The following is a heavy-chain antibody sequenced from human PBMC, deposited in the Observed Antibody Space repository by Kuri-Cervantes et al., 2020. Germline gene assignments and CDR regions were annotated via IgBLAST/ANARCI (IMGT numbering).Heavy chain of an antibody. CDR1: GGTFSSYA. D-gene: IGHD1-14*01. J-gene: IGHJ4*02. CDR3: ARDYRDGPDY. Sequence: ASVKVSCKASGGTFSSYAISWVRQAPGQGLEWMGWISAYNGDTNYAQKFQDRVSMTTDPSARTAYMEVRGLRSEDTAMYYCARDYRDGPDYWGQGTLVTVSS. V-gene: IGHV1-18*01. CDR2: ISAYNGDT.